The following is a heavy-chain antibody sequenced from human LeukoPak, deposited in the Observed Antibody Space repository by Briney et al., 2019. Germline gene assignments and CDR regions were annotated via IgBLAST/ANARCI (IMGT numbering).Heavy chain of an antibody. CDR1: GFTFSSYW. Sequence: GWSLRLSCAASGFTFSSYWMHWVRQAPGEGLVWVSRINSDGSSTSYADSVKGRFTISRDNAKNTLYLQMNSLRAEDTAVYYCARGSYYYDSSGYFDYWGQGTLVTVSS. D-gene: IGHD3-22*01. V-gene: IGHV3-74*01. CDR2: INSDGSST. J-gene: IGHJ4*02. CDR3: ARGSYYYDSSGYFDY.